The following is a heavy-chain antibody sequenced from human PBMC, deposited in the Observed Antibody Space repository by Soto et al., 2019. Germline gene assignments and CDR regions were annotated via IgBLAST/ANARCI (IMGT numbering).Heavy chain of an antibody. V-gene: IGHV3-7*03. CDR2: IKQDGSEK. Sequence: ESGGGLVQPGGSLRLSCAASGFTFSSYWMSWVRQAPGKGLEWVANIKQDGSEKYYVDSVKGRFTISRDNAKNSLYLQMNSLRAEDTAVYYCARSSSGYYYYYYGMDVWGQGTTVTVSS. J-gene: IGHJ6*02. CDR3: ARSSSGYYYYYYGMDV. CDR1: GFTFSSYW. D-gene: IGHD3-22*01.